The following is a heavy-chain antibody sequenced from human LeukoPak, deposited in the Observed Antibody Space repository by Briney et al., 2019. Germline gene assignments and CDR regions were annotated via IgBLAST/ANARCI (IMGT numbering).Heavy chain of an antibody. J-gene: IGHJ4*02. CDR1: GGSISSSSYY. Sequence: MASETLSLTCTVSGGSISSSSYYWGWIRQPPGKGLEWIGSIYYSGSTYYNPSLKSRVTISVDTSKNQFSLKLSSVIAADTAVYYCAGYYDFLYYFDYWGQGTLVTVSS. CDR3: AGYYDFLYYFDY. CDR2: IYYSGST. V-gene: IGHV4-39*01. D-gene: IGHD3-3*01.